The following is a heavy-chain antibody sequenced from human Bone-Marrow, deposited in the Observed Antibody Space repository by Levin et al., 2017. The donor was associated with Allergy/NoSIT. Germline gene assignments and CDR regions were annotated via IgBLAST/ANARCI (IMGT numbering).Heavy chain of an antibody. D-gene: IGHD3-9*01. Sequence: TGGSLRLSCAASGFIFRSYGIHWVRQAPGKGLEWVTVIGSDGSNKYYADSVKGRFTISRDNSKNTVYLRMNSLRVEDTAVYYCVRDRRDYDILTGVYSNHGMDVWGQGTTVSVSS. V-gene: IGHV3-33*01. CDR3: VRDRRDYDILTGVYSNHGMDV. CDR2: IGSDGSNK. CDR1: GFIFRSYG. J-gene: IGHJ6*02.